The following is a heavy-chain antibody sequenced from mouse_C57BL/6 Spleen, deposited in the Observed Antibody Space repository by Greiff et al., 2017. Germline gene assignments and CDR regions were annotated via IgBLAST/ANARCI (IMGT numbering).Heavy chain of an antibody. V-gene: IGHV5-17*01. Sequence: EVKLLESGGGLVKPGGSLKLSCAASGFTFSDYGMHWVRQAPEKGLEWVAYISSGSSTINYADTVKGRFTISRDNAKTTLFLQMTSLRSEDTAMYYCARGSSGYGCAVDYWGQGTSVTVSS. J-gene: IGHJ4*01. CDR1: GFTFSDYG. CDR2: ISSGSSTI. D-gene: IGHD1-1*01. CDR3: ARGSSGYGCAVDY.